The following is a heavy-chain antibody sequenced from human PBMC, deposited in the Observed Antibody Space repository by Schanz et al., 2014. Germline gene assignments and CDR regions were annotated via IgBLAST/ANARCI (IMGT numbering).Heavy chain of an antibody. J-gene: IGHJ4*02. CDR3: ELITLDRGVRNDY. V-gene: IGHV4-34*01. Sequence: QVQLQQWGAGLLKASETLSLTCAVYGGSSSDCYWSWIRQPPGKGLEWIGEINHSGGTNYNPSLKSRVPMSVDTSKTQFSLILTSVTAADTAVYYCELITLDRGVRNDYWGQGTLVSVSS. D-gene: IGHD3-10*01. CDR1: GGSSSDCY. CDR2: INHSGGT.